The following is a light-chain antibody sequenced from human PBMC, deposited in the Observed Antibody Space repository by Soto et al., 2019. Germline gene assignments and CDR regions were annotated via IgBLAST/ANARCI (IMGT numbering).Light chain of an antibody. J-gene: IGKJ3*01. CDR2: KAS. V-gene: IGKV1-5*03. CDR1: QSISNW. CDR3: QYFKF. Sequence: DIQMTQSPSTLSASVGDRVTITCRASQSISNWLAWYQQKPGKAPNLLIYKASSLQSGVPSRFSGSGSGTEFTLTISSLQPDDFATYYCQYFKFFGPGTKVDIK.